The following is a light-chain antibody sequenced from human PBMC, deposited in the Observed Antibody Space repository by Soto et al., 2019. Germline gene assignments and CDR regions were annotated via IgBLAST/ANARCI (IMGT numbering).Light chain of an antibody. V-gene: IGKV3-15*01. J-gene: IGKJ2*01. CDR1: QSVSNN. CDR3: QQYNNWLYT. CDR2: AAS. Sequence: EIVMTQSPATLSVSPGERATLSCRASQSVSNNLAWYQQKSGQAPRLLIYAASTMATGIPARFSGSGSGTEFTLTISSLQSEDFAIYYCQQYNNWLYTFGQGTKLEIK.